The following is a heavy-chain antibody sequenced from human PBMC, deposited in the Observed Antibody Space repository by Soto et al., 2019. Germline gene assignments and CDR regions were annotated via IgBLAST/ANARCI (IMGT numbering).Heavy chain of an antibody. CDR3: AKGLYDYVWGSLYYFDY. D-gene: IGHD3-16*01. J-gene: IGHJ4*02. V-gene: IGHV3-30*18. CDR1: GFTFSSYG. Sequence: QVQLVESGGGVVQPGRSLRLSCAASGFTFSSYGMHWVRQAPGKGLEWVAVISYDGSNKYYADSVKGRLTISRDNSKNTLYLQMNSLRAEDTAVYYCAKGLYDYVWGSLYYFDYWGQGTLVTVSS. CDR2: ISYDGSNK.